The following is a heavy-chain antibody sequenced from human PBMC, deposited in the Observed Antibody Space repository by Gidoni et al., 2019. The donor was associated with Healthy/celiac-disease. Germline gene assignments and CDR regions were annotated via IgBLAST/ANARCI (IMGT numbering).Heavy chain of an antibody. D-gene: IGHD6-6*01. CDR3: ARATTRIRIEAGPALTNGFDP. V-gene: IGHV4-34*01. CDR2: INHSGST. CDR1: AESFRCDY. Sequence: QVHLQHWGAGLSEPAETLSHTCAVDAESFRCDYWIWIRQPPGKGLEAIGEINHSGSTNYNPSLKSRVTISVDTAKNQFSLKLSSVTAEDTAVYSCARATTRIRIEAGPALTNGFDPWGQGTLVTVSS. J-gene: IGHJ5*02.